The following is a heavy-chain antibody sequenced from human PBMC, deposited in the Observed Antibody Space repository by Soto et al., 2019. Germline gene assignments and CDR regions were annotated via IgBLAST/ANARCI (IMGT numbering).Heavy chain of an antibody. Sequence: EVQLVESGGGLVQPGGSLRLSCAASGLTFTSYWMHWVRQAPGKGLVWVSRINSDGSTINNADFGKGRFIISRDNAKNTLYLQMNSLSADDTAVYYCARGLKGYYGLDVWGQGTTVTVSS. V-gene: IGHV3-74*01. D-gene: IGHD3-22*01. CDR3: ARGLKGYYGLDV. CDR1: GLTFTSYW. J-gene: IGHJ6*02. CDR2: INSDGSTI.